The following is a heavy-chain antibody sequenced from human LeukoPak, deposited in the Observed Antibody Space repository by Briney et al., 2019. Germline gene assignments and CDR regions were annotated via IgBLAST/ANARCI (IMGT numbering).Heavy chain of an antibody. CDR3: ARDPGIMVRGSRRGYDDYYYYMDV. Sequence: GASVKVSCKASGYTFTSYAISWVRQAPGQGLEWMGWISAYNGNTNYAQKLQGRVTMTTDTSTSTAYMELRSLRSDDTAVYYCARDPGIMVRGSRRGYDDYYYYMDVWGKGTTVTISS. V-gene: IGHV1-18*01. CDR2: ISAYNGNT. CDR1: GYTFTSYA. D-gene: IGHD3-10*01. J-gene: IGHJ6*03.